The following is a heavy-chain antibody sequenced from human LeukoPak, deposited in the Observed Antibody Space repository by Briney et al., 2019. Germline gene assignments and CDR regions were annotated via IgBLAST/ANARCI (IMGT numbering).Heavy chain of an antibody. CDR2: ISYSGST. J-gene: IGHJ4*02. CDR3: ARVRGWVYGDPAPDY. D-gene: IGHD4-17*01. V-gene: IGHV4-59*08. CDR1: GGSISSYY. Sequence: SETLSLTCTVSGGSISSYYWSWIRQPPGKGLEWIGYISYSGSTYYNPSLKSRVTISVDTSKNQFSLKLSSVTAADTAVYYCARVRGWVYGDPAPDYWGQGTLVTVSS.